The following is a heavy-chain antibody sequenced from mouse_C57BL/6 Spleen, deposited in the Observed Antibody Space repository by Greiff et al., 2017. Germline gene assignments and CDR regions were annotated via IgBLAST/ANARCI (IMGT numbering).Heavy chain of an antibody. CDR1: GYTFTSYG. J-gene: IGHJ3*01. Sequence: QVQLKESGAELARPGASVKLSCKASGYTFTSYGISWVKQRTGQGLEWIGEIYPRSGNTYYNEKFKGKATLTADKSSSTAYVELRSLTSEDSAVYFCRYGNYFAYWGQGTLVTVSA. CDR3: RYGNYFAY. V-gene: IGHV1-81*01. D-gene: IGHD2-10*02. CDR2: IYPRSGNT.